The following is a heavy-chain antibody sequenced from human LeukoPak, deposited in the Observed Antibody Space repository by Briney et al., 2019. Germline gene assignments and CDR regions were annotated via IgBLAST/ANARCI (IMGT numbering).Heavy chain of an antibody. V-gene: IGHV3-66*04. D-gene: IGHD5/OR15-5a*01. Sequence: GGSLRLSCTVSGFTVSSNSMSWVRQAPGKGLEWVSFIYSGGNTHNSDSVKGRFTISRDNAKNSLYLQMNSLRAEDTAVYYCARQKYLRGPDVEYFDYWGQGTLVTVSS. CDR2: IYSGGNT. CDR1: GFTVSSNS. J-gene: IGHJ4*02. CDR3: ARQKYLRGPDVEYFDY.